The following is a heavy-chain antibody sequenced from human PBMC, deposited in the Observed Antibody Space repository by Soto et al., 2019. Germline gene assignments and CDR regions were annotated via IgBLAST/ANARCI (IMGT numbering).Heavy chain of an antibody. CDR3: VRDGCSPTTCYGGRMNAFDI. J-gene: IGHJ3*02. CDR1: GDSVSTNSGA. V-gene: IGHV6-1*01. Sequence: PSQTLSLTCAISGDSVSTNSGAWNWIRQSPSRGLEWLGRTYYRSKWYFQYAASVKSRITINPDTSKNQISLQLNSVTPEDTALYYCVRDGCSPTTCYGGRMNAFDIWGQGTVFTVS. CDR2: TYYRSKWYF. D-gene: IGHD2-2*01.